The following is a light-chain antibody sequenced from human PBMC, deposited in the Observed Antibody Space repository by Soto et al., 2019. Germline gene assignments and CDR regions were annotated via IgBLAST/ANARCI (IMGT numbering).Light chain of an antibody. CDR1: SSTFGAGYD. CDR2: GST. Sequence: SVLTQPPSVSGAPGQTVTMSCTGSSSTFGAGYDVHWYQQLPGTAPKLLIYGSTNRPSGVPARFSGSKSGTSGTLDITGLQTGDEADYYCVTWDGSLPGEVFGGGTKLTVL. CDR3: VTWDGSLPGEV. V-gene: IGLV1-40*01. J-gene: IGLJ2*01.